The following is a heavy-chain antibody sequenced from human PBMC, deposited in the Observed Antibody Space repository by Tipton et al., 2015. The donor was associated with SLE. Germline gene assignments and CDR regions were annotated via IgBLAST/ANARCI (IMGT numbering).Heavy chain of an antibody. CDR3: ARDRRGWYFDL. V-gene: IGHV4-61*02. CDR1: GGSISSGSYH. J-gene: IGHJ2*01. Sequence: TLSLTCTVSGGSISSGSYHWSWIRQPAGKGLEWIGRIYTSGSTNYNPSLKSRVTISVDTSKDQFSLKLSSVTAADTAVYYCARDRRGWYFDLWGRGTLVTVSS. CDR2: IYTSGST. D-gene: IGHD3-10*01.